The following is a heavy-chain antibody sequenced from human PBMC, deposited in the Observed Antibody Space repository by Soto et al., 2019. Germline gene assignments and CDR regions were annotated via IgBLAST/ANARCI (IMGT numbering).Heavy chain of an antibody. D-gene: IGHD6-6*01. CDR3: AKEDPYSSSSSGDY. CDR2: ISDNGGTT. Sequence: PGGSLRLSCAASEFTFSNYAMSWVRQAPGKGLEWVSAISDNGGTTYYADSVKGRFTISRDNSKNTLYLQMNSLRAEDTAVYYCAKEDPYSSSSSGDYWGQGTLVTVSS. J-gene: IGHJ4*02. V-gene: IGHV3-23*01. CDR1: EFTFSNYA.